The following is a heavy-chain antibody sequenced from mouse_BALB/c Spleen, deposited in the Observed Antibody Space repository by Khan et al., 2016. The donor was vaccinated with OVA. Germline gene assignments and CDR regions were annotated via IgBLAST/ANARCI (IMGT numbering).Heavy chain of an antibody. Sequence: EVQLQESGPGLVKPSQSLSLTCSVTGYSITSGYFWNWIRQFPGNKLEWMGYIRYDGDSNYNPSLKNRISISRDTSQNRFFMTLNSLIPEDTATSHWERGGCSGPAWLTYWGQGTLVTVSA. CDR3: ERGGCSGPAWLTY. D-gene: IGHD3-1*01. CDR2: IRYDGDS. J-gene: IGHJ3*01. V-gene: IGHV3-6*02. CDR1: GYSITSGYF.